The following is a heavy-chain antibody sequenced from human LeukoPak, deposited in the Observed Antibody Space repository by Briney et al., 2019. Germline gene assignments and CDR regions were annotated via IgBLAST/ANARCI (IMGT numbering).Heavy chain of an antibody. V-gene: IGHV3-23*01. CDR2: ISGSGTGT. J-gene: IGHJ6*02. CDR1: GFTFSSYA. CDR3: AKVRDEYYYSYGMNV. D-gene: IGHD2/OR15-2a*01. Sequence: SGGSLRLSCAASGFTFSSYAMSWVRQAPGKGLEWVSAISGSGTGTFYADSVKGRFTISRDNSKNTLNLQMNSLRAEDTAVYYCAKVRDEYYYSYGMNVWAQGTTVTVPS.